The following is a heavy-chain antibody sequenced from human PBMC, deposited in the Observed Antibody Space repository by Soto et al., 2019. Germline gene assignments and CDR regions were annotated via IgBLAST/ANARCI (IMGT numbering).Heavy chain of an antibody. D-gene: IGHD1-20*01. V-gene: IGHV4-59*01. Sequence: PSETLSLTCTVSGGSISSYYWSWIRQPPGKGLEWIGYIFYSGSTNYNPSLKSRVTISVDTSKSQFSLRLSSVTAADTAVYYCARDGATEGITWGQGTLVPVSA. CDR3: ARDGATEGIT. CDR2: IFYSGST. J-gene: IGHJ5*02. CDR1: GGSISSYY.